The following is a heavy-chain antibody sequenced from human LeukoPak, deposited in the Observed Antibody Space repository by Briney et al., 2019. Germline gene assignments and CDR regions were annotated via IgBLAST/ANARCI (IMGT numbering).Heavy chain of an antibody. D-gene: IGHD4-17*01. CDR2: ISSSGSTI. CDR3: ARLYTVTSLIYFDY. Sequence: GGSLRLSCAASGFTFSSYAMSWVRQAPGKGLEWVSYISSSGSTIYYADSVKGRFTISRDNAKNSLYLQMNSLRAGDTAVYYCARLYTVTSLIYFDYWGQGTLVTVSS. J-gene: IGHJ4*02. CDR1: GFTFSSYA. V-gene: IGHV3-48*04.